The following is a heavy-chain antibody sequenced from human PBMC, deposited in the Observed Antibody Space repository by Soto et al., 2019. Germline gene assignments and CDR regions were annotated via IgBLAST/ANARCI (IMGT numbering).Heavy chain of an antibody. CDR3: AHSRCGGDCLQSYSSHYYYGMDV. J-gene: IGHJ6*02. D-gene: IGHD2-21*02. Sequence: QITLNESGTSLVKPTQTLTLTCTFSGFSLSTGGVGVGWIRQPPGKALEWLALIYWYDDKRYSPSLRSRLTVTKDTSKNQVVLTMTNMDPVDTATYYCAHSRCGGDCLQSYSSHYYYGMDVWGQGTTVTVSS. CDR2: IYWYDDK. CDR1: GFSLSTGGVG. V-gene: IGHV2-5*01.